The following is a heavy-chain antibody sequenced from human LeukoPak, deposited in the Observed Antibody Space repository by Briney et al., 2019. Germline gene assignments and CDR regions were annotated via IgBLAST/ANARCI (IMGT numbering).Heavy chain of an antibody. CDR3: ARSSYSSSSSV. V-gene: IGHV3-7*03. CDR2: INSDGSEG. J-gene: IGHJ3*01. D-gene: IGHD6-6*01. CDR1: GFTFSGFW. Sequence: GGSLRLSCAVSGFTFSGFWMSWSRQAPGKGLEGVASINSDGSEGYYADVVKGRLTISRDNAKNSLYLQINSLRAEDTAVYYCARSSYSSSSSVWGQGTMVTVSS.